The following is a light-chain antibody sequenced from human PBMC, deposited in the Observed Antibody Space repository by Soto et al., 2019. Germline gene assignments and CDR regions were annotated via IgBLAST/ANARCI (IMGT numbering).Light chain of an antibody. CDR3: QQRSNWPRLT. CDR1: QNVSSY. Sequence: EIVLTQSPATLSLSPGERATLSCRASQNVSSYLAWYQQKPGQAPRLLIYDASNRAIGIPARFSGSGSGTDYTLTISSLQPEDFAVYFCQQRSNWPRLTFGGGTKVEI. CDR2: DAS. J-gene: IGKJ4*01. V-gene: IGKV3-11*01.